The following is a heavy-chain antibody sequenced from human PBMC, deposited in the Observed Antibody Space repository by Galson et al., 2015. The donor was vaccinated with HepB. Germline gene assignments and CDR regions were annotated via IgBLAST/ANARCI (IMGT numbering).Heavy chain of an antibody. D-gene: IGHD1-14*01. J-gene: IGHJ4*02. CDR2: IQSKSAGGTV. V-gene: IGHV3-15*01. Sequence: LRLSCAASGFAFSNAWMSWVRQALGKGLEWVGRIQSKSAGGTVDYAAPVKGRFTISRDDSKNALYLEMNSLKAEDTAVYYCTTGSLFGIVTHAEDHWGQGTLVTVSS. CDR1: GFAFSNAW. CDR3: TTGSLFGIVTHAEDH.